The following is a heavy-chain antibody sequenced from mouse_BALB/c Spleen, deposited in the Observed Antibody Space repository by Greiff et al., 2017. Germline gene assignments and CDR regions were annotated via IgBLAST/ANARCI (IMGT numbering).Heavy chain of an antibody. D-gene: IGHD2-3*01. J-gene: IGHJ3*01. V-gene: IGHV1-63*02. CDR3: ARVYDGYYVAY. CDR2: IYPGGGYT. Sequence: QVQLQQSGAELVRPGTSVKISCKASGYTFTNYWLGWVKQRPGHGLEWIGDIYPGGGYTNYNEKFKGKATLTADTSSSTAYMQLSSLTSEDSAVYFCARVYDGYYVAYWGQGTLVTVSA. CDR1: GYTFTNYW.